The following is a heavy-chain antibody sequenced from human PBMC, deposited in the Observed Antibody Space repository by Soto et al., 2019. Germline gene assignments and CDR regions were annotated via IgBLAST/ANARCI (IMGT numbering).Heavy chain of an antibody. J-gene: IGHJ4*02. V-gene: IGHV4-39*01. CDR1: GGSISSSSYY. Sequence: PSETLSLTCTLSGGSISSSSYYWGWIRQPPGKGLEWIGSIYYSGSTYYNPSLKSRVTISVDTSKNQFSLKLSSVTAADTAVYYCARRMDWLQDFGYWGQGTLVTAPQ. D-gene: IGHD3-9*01. CDR2: IYYSGST. CDR3: ARRMDWLQDFGY.